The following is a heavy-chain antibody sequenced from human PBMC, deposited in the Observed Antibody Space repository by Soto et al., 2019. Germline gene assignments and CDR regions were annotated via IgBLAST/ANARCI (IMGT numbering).Heavy chain of an antibody. D-gene: IGHD5-12*01. J-gene: IGHJ4*02. V-gene: IGHV4-34*01. CDR2: INHSGST. CDR3: ARGLRWLRFGAFDY. Sequence: QVQLQQWGAGLLKPSETLSLTCAVYGGSFSGYYWSWIRQPPGKGLEWIGEINHSGSTNYNPSLKSRVTISVDTSKNQFSLELSSVTAADTAVYYCARGLRWLRFGAFDYWGQGTLVTVSS. CDR1: GGSFSGYY.